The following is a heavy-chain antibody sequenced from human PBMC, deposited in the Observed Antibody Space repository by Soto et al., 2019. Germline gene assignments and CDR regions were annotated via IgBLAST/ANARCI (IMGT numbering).Heavy chain of an antibody. D-gene: IGHD6-13*01. CDR2: IIPIFGTA. V-gene: IGHV1-69*12. CDR3: ARDVMAAAGTAG. CDR1: GGTFSSYA. J-gene: IGHJ4*02. Sequence: QVQLVQSGAEVKKPGSSVKVSCKASGGTFSSYAISWVRQAPGQGLEWMGGIIPIFGTANYAQTFQGRVTSTAEESTSTAYMERSSLRSEDTAVYYCARDVMAAAGTAGWGQGPLVAVAS.